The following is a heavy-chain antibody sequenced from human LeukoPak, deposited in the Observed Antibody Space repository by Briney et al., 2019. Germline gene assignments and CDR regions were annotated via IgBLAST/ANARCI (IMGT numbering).Heavy chain of an antibody. CDR1: GYTFTGYF. CDR3: AREGYSSYFDY. V-gene: IGHV1-46*01. J-gene: IGHJ4*02. D-gene: IGHD6-19*01. CDR2: INTSGIST. Sequence: ASVKVSCKASGYTFTGYFMHWVRQAPGQGLEWMGIINTSGISTTYAQKFQGRVTMTRDTSTTTVYMELSSLRSEDTAVYYCAREGYSSYFDYWGQGTLVTVSS.